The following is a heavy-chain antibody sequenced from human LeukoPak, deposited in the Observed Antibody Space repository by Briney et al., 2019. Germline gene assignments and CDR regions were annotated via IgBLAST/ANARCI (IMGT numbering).Heavy chain of an antibody. V-gene: IGHV4-31*03. D-gene: IGHD2-15*01. CDR2: IYYSGST. Sequence: SETLSLTCTVSGGSISSGGYYWSWIRQHPGKGLEWIGYIYYSGSTNYNPSLKSRVTISVDTSKNQFSLKLSSVTAADTAVYYCARGPYCSGGSCYSAFDIWGQGTMVTVSS. J-gene: IGHJ3*02. CDR1: GGSISSGGYY. CDR3: ARGPYCSGGSCYSAFDI.